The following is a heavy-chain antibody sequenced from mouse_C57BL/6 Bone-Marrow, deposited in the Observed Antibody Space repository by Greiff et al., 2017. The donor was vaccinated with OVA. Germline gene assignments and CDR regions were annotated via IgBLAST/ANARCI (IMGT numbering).Heavy chain of an antibody. CDR2: INPNNGGN. D-gene: IGHD2-10*01. J-gene: IGHJ1*03. CDR3: AKGLHSTGYYDV. CDR1: GYTFTDYY. Sequence: EVQLQQSGPELVKPGASVKISCKASGYTFTDYYMNWVKQSHGKSLEWIGDINPNNGGNSYNQKLKGKATLTVDKYYSKAYMELRSLTSDDSAFYYCAKGLHSTGYYDVWGTGTTATVSS. V-gene: IGHV1-26*01.